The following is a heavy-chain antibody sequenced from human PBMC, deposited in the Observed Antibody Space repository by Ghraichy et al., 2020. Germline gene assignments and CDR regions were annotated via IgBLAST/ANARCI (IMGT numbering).Heavy chain of an antibody. J-gene: IGHJ4*02. D-gene: IGHD1-26*01. V-gene: IGHV3-7*01. Sequence: GESLNISCAASGFSFSSYWMSWVRQAPGKGLEWAANIRQDGSDQYYVDSVKGRFTISRDNARNSVFLQMNSLSVEDTAVYYCARAGNVGAVDYWGQGTLVIVSS. CDR1: GFSFSSYW. CDR3: ARAGNVGAVDY. CDR2: IRQDGSDQ.